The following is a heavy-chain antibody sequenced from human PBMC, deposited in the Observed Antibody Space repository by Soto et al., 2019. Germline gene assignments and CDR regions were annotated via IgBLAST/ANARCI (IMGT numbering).Heavy chain of an antibody. CDR2: IKHDGSEK. Sequence: PGGSLRLPCAASGFTFSRYWMDWVRQAPRKGLEWVATIKHDGSEKYYVDSVKGRFNISRDNAKNSVFLQMNGLRVEDTAVYFCARAMGTDGWSNHPFDIWGQGTMVTVSS. J-gene: IGHJ3*02. D-gene: IGHD6-19*01. V-gene: IGHV3-7*04. CDR1: GFTFSRYW. CDR3: ARAMGTDGWSNHPFDI.